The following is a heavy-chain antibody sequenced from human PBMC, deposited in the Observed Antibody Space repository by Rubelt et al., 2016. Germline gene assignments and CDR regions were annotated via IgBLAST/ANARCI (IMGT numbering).Heavy chain of an antibody. Sequence: QVKLQQWGAGLLKPSETLSLTCTVYGGSLSGYSWSWIRQSPEKGLEWIGEIYQSGSTNYEPSPYNRVTVSIDKSTNQFSLKLTSVTAAGTAVYYCGRGMGRGRSSDYFDSWGQGTLVTVSS. CDR1: GGSLSGYS. CDR3: GRGMGRGRSSDYFDS. CDR2: IYQSGST. D-gene: IGHD2-15*01. V-gene: IGHV4-34*01. J-gene: IGHJ4*02.